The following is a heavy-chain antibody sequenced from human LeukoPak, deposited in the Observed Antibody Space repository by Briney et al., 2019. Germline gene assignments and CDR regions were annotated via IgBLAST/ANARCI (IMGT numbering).Heavy chain of an antibody. Sequence: ASVNVSCKASGYTFSAYYMRWVRQAPGQGPEWMGWINPNSGGTNYAQKFQGRVTMTRDTSISTAYMELTRLRSDDTAVYYCAREGQLVGPTPKVHYYGMDFWGQGTTVTVSS. J-gene: IGHJ6*02. V-gene: IGHV1-2*02. CDR3: AREGQLVGPTPKVHYYGMDF. D-gene: IGHD1-26*01. CDR1: GYTFSAYY. CDR2: INPNSGGT.